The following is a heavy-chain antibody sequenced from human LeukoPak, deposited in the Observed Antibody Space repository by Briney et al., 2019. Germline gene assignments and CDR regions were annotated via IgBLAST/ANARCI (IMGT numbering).Heavy chain of an antibody. CDR1: GFTFSSYA. Sequence: GGSLRLSCAASGFTFSSYAMHWVRQAPGKGLEWVAVISYDGSNKYYADSVKGRFTISRDNSKNTLYLQMNSLRAEDTAVYYCASSAGLGSSGYCDPWGQHWGQGTLVTVSS. CDR2: ISYDGSNK. J-gene: IGHJ1*01. CDR3: ASSAGLGSSGYCDPWGQH. D-gene: IGHD3-22*01. V-gene: IGHV3-30-3*01.